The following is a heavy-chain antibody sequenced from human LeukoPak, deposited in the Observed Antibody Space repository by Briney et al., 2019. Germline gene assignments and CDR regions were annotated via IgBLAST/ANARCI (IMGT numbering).Heavy chain of an antibody. CDR3: AKSRRTIPVLRYFDRPYYFDY. CDR2: ITSSSSYI. Sequence: GGSLRLSCAASGFTFSSYSMNWVRQAPGKGLEWVSSITSSSSYIYYADSVKGRFTISRDNSKNTLYLQMNSLRAEDTAVYYCAKSRRTIPVLRYFDRPYYFDYWGQGTLVTVSS. CDR1: GFTFSSYS. D-gene: IGHD3-9*01. V-gene: IGHV3-21*04. J-gene: IGHJ4*02.